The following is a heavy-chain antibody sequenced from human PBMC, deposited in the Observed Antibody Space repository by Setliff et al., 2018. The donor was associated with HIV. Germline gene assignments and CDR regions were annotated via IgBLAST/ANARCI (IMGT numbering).Heavy chain of an antibody. D-gene: IGHD4-17*01. CDR1: GFTFSSYA. CDR2: ISYDGTNK. CDR3: AKDRHGDYFHDYGMDV. V-gene: IGHV3-30-3*01. Sequence: GGSLRLSCAASGFTFSSYAMHWVRQAPGKGLEWVAVISYDGTNKYFADSVNGRFTISRDNPKNTLYLQMNSLRGDETAMYYCAKDRHGDYFHDYGMDVWGQGTTVTVSS. J-gene: IGHJ6*02.